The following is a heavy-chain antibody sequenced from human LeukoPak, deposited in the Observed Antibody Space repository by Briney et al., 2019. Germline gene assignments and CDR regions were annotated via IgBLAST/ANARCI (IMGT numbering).Heavy chain of an antibody. CDR1: GGSISSYY. D-gene: IGHD4-11*01. Sequence: SETLSLTCTVSGGSISSYYWSLIRQPPGKGLEWIGYIYYSGSTNYNPSLKSRVTISVDTSENQFSLKLSSVTAADTAVYYCARSYRRNYFDYWGQGTLVTVSS. J-gene: IGHJ4*02. CDR2: IYYSGST. V-gene: IGHV4-59*01. CDR3: ARSYRRNYFDY.